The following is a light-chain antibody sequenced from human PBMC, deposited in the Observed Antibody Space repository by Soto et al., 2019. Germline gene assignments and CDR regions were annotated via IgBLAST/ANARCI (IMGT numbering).Light chain of an antibody. CDR3: SSSTSSNTFV. V-gene: IGLV2-14*01. CDR2: EVI. Sequence: QSALTQPASVSGAPGQSITISCTGTNSDVNYVSWHQQHPGKAPKLMIYEVINPSSGVSTRFSGSKSGNTASLTISGLQAEDEADYYCSSSTSSNTFVFGTGTKLTVL. J-gene: IGLJ1*01. CDR1: NSDVNY.